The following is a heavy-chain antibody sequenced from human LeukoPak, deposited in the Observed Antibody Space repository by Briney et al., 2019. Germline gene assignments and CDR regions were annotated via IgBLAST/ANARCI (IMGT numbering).Heavy chain of an antibody. V-gene: IGHV3-7*01. Sequence: GGSLRLSCAASGFTFSSYSMNWVRQAPGKGLEWVANIKLDGSVKYYVDSVKGRFSISRDNAKNSLYVQMSSLRAEDTAVYYCARFIAAPYYFDYWGRGTLVTVSS. CDR3: ARFIAAPYYFDY. D-gene: IGHD6-13*01. J-gene: IGHJ4*02. CDR2: IKLDGSVK. CDR1: GFTFSSYS.